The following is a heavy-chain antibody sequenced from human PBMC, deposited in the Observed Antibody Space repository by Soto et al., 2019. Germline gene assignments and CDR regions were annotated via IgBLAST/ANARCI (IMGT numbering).Heavy chain of an antibody. CDR3: AKSTGGTANGMGV. CDR2: ISWNSGTI. CDR1: GFSFDDYA. V-gene: IGHV3-9*01. Sequence: EVQVVESGGGLVQPGRSLRLSCAASGFSFDDYAMHWVRQAPGKGLEWVSGISWNSGTIGYADSVKGRFTISRDNAKNHLYLQMNSLRDEDAALYYCAKSTGGTANGMGVWGQGTTVTVSS. J-gene: IGHJ6*02. D-gene: IGHD2-8*02.